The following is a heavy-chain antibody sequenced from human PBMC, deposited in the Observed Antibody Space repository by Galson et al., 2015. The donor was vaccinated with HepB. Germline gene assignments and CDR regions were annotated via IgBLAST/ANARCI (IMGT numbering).Heavy chain of an antibody. Sequence: LRLSCAASGFAFNNAWMNWVRQAPGKGLEWVGRIKRKTDGGTTEYAAPVKGRFTISRDDSRTTLYLQMHSLKTDDTAVYYCTTDVYFSSYWSWLDPWGQGTLVTVSS. J-gene: IGHJ5*02. CDR3: TTDVYFSSYWSWLDP. V-gene: IGHV3-15*01. CDR2: IKRKTDGGTT. CDR1: GFAFNNAW. D-gene: IGHD2-2*01.